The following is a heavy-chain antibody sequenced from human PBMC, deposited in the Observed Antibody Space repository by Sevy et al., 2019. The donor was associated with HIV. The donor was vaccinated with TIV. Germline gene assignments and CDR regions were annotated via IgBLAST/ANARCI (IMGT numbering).Heavy chain of an antibody. CDR2: IDTSGGT. CDR3: ARYNFWSGHYDYFDY. D-gene: IGHD3-3*01. Sequence: LETLSLTCSVSGGSISSHYWSWIRQPAGEGLEWIGRIDTSGGTNYNPSLKTRVTMSIDTSKNQFSLRLRSVTAADTAVYYCARYNFWSGHYDYFDYWGPGALVTVSS. CDR1: GGSISSHY. J-gene: IGHJ4*02. V-gene: IGHV4-4*07.